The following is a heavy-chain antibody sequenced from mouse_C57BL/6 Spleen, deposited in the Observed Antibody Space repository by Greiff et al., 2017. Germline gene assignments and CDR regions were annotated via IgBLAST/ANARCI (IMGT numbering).Heavy chain of an antibody. CDR1: GYTFTSYW. CDR2: IDPSDSYT. D-gene: IGHD2-1*01. Sequence: QVQLQQPGAELVKPGASVKLSCKASGYTFTSYWMQWVKQRPGQGLEWIGEIDPSDSYTNYNQKFKGKATLTVDPSSSTAYMQLSLRTSEDSAVYYCARGYYGNYVLFDYWGQGTTLTVSS. J-gene: IGHJ2*01. V-gene: IGHV1-50*01. CDR3: ARGYYGNYVLFDY.